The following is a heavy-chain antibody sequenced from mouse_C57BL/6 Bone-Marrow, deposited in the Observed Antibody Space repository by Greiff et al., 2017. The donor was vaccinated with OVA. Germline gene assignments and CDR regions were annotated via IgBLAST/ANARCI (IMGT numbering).Heavy chain of an antibody. CDR2: IDPENGDT. J-gene: IGHJ3*01. D-gene: IGHD2-1*01. Sequence: EVKLQESGAELVRPGASVKLSCTASGFNIKDDYMHWVKQRPEQGLEWIGWIDPENGDTEYASKVQGKATITADTSSNTAYLQLSSLTSEDTAVYYCTLYSFADWGQGTLVTVSA. CDR1: GFNIKDDY. CDR3: TLYSFAD. V-gene: IGHV14-4*01.